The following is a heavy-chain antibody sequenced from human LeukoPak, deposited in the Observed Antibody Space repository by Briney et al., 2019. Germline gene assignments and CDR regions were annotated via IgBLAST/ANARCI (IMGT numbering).Heavy chain of an antibody. J-gene: IGHJ4*02. V-gene: IGHV4-34*01. D-gene: IGHD3-10*01. CDR1: GGSFSGYY. CDR3: ARHSSYYTKHVTIDY. CDR2: IYYSGST. Sequence: PSETLSLTCAVYGGSFSGYYWSWIRQPPGKGLEWIGSIYYSGSTYYNPSLKSRVTISVDTSKNQFSLKLSSVTAADTAVYYCARHSSYYTKHVTIDYWGQGTLVTVSS.